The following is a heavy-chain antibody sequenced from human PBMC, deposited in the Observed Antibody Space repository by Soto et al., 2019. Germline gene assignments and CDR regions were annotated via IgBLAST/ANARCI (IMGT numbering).Heavy chain of an antibody. J-gene: IGHJ6*03. CDR2: ISAYNGNT. CDR3: AIEALEDWNPFYYYYYYMDV. V-gene: IGHV1-18*01. CDR1: GYTFTSYG. Sequence: GASVKVSCKASGYTFTSYGISWVRQAPGQGLEWMGWISAYNGNTSYAQKLQGRVTMTTDTSTSTAYMELRSLRSDDTAVYYCAIEALEDWNPFYYYYYYMDVWGKGTTVTVSS. D-gene: IGHD1-1*01.